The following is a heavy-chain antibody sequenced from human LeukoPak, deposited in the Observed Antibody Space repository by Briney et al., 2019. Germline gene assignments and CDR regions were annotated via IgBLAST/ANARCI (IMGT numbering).Heavy chain of an antibody. CDR1: GYTFTNYY. V-gene: IGHV1-46*04. Sequence: ASVKVSCKASGYTFTNYYIHWVRQAPGQGLEWMGIINPGGGSTTYVQKLQGRVTMTTDTSTSTVYMELNSLRSEDTAVYYCARELGKYCSAGSCFSRIYFYYGLDVWAKGPRSPSP. J-gene: IGHJ6*02. CDR2: INPGGGST. D-gene: IGHD2-15*01. CDR3: ARELGKYCSAGSCFSRIYFYYGLDV.